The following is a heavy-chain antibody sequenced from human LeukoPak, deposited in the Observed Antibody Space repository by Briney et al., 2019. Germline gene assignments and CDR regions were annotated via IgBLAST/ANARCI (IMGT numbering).Heavy chain of an antibody. CDR2: ISADGSSA. V-gene: IGHV3-43*02. Sequence: GGSLRLSCAASGFGFDDYAMHWLRQAPGKGPEWVSLISADGSSAHYADSVEGRFTISRDNSKNSLYLQMSSLRSEDSALYYCAKDALTSLGYDSGALDIWGQGTMVAVSS. CDR3: AKDALTSLGYDSGALDI. D-gene: IGHD3-22*01. J-gene: IGHJ3*02. CDR1: GFGFDDYA.